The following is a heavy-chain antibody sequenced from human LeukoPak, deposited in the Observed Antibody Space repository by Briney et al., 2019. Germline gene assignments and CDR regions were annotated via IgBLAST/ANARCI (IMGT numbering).Heavy chain of an antibody. D-gene: IGHD5-12*01. Sequence: GSLRLSCAASGFTFSSYSMSWARQAPGKELEWVSTISGSGASTYYADSVKGRFTISRDNSKNTLYLQMNSLRAEDTAVYYCAKDGSSSGYPYYMDVWGKGTTVTVSS. CDR3: AKDGSSSGYPYYMDV. CDR2: ISGSGAST. V-gene: IGHV3-23*01. CDR1: GFTFSSYS. J-gene: IGHJ6*03.